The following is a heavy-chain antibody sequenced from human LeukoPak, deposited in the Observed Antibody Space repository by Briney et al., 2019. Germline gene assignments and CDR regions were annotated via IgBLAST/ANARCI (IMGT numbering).Heavy chain of an antibody. CDR1: GFVFTSYG. J-gene: IGHJ4*02. CDR2: ISANDGKT. D-gene: IGHD1-1*01. V-gene: IGHV1-18*01. CDR3: ARELHVERDDY. Sequence: GASVKDSCKASGFVFTSYGSTWVRQAPGQGLEWMGWISANDGKTHYSEKHQGRVTMSTDTVTSTAYMELRSLRSDDTAVYYCARELHVERDDYWGQGTLVTVSS.